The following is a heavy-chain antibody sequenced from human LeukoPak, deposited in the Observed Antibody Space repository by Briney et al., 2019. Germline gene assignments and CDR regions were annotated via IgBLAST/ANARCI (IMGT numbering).Heavy chain of an antibody. V-gene: IGHV1-8*02. CDR2: MNPNSGNT. CDR3: ARGISSGWYRWFDP. J-gene: IGHJ5*02. Sequence: ASVKVSCKASGYTFTGYYMHWVRQATGQGLEWMGWMNPNSGNTGYAQKFQGRVTMTRNTSISTAYMELSSLRSEDTAVYYCARGISSGWYRWFDPWGQGTLVTVSS. D-gene: IGHD6-19*01. CDR1: GYTFTGYY.